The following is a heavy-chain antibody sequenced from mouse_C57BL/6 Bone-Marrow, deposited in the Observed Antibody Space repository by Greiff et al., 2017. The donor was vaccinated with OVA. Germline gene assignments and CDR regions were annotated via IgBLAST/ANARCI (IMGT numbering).Heavy chain of an antibody. D-gene: IGHD3-2*02. V-gene: IGHV5-17*01. Sequence: EVKLMESGGGLVKPGGSLKLSCAASGFTFSDYGMHWVRQAPEKGLEWVAYISSGSSTIYYADTVKGRFTISRDNAKNTLFLQMTSLRSEDTAIYYCAREAAQASYYFDYWGQGTTLTVSS. CDR2: ISSGSSTI. CDR1: GFTFSDYG. J-gene: IGHJ2*01. CDR3: AREAAQASYYFDY.